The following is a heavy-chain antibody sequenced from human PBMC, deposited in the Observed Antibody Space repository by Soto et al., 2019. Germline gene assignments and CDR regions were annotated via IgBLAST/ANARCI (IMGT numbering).Heavy chain of an antibody. CDR3: ARGGVDTAVHLAC. D-gene: IGHD5-18*01. Sequence: GSLSLSCAASVFTLSNHGMHWVCQAPGKGLECVPLIWYEGCGKNYADSGKDRFTISRDNSKNTVHLQMNSLRVDDTAGDDCARGGVDTAVHLACWGPGTLVTVSS. CDR1: VFTLSNHG. CDR2: IWYEGCGK. V-gene: IGHV3-33*01. J-gene: IGHJ4*02.